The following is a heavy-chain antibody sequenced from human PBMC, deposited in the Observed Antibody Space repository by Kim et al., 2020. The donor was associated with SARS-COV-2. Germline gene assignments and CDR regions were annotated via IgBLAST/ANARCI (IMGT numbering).Heavy chain of an antibody. Sequence: SETLSLTCTLSGGTISNFYWSWVRQPPGKGLQWIGNIYYTGATDYDPSLKSRVTMSVDASNNSFSLHVNSVTAAEAAVYYCARRRYVEYDFDVWGQGTTVHVPS. D-gene: IGHD3-10*02. CDR2: IYYTGAT. V-gene: IGHV4-59*08. CDR1: GGTISNFY. CDR3: ARRRYVEYDFDV. J-gene: IGHJ3*01.